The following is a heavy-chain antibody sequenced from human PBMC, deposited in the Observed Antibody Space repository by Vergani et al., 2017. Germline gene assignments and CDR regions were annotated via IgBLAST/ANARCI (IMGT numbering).Heavy chain of an antibody. Sequence: QVQLQQWGAGLLKPSETLSLTCAVYGGSFSGYYWSWIRQPPGKGLEWIGEINHSGSTNYNPSLKSRVTISVDTSKNQFYLKLSSVTAADTAVYYCARTHDYGDFDYWGQGTLVTVSS. CDR3: ARTHDYGDFDY. CDR2: INHSGST. V-gene: IGHV4-34*01. CDR1: GGSFSGYY. D-gene: IGHD4-17*01. J-gene: IGHJ4*02.